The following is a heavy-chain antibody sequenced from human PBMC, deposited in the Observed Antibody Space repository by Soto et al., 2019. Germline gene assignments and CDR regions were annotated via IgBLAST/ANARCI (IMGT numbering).Heavy chain of an antibody. Sequence: PGESLKISCKGSGYTFSTYWIAWVRQMPGKGLEWMGIIYPGDSDTKYSPAFQGQVTISADKSINTAYPQWTSLEAPDTAMYYCARKFAPEFFDSWGQGTLVTVSS. CDR2: IYPGDSDT. D-gene: IGHD3-10*01. V-gene: IGHV5-51*01. CDR1: GYTFSTYW. CDR3: ARKFAPEFFDS. J-gene: IGHJ4*02.